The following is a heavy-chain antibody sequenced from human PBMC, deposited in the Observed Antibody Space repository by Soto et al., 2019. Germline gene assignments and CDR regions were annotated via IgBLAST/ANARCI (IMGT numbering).Heavy chain of an antibody. CDR1: GYSFTSYW. CDR2: IYPGDSDT. CDR3: ASTAVAGRVRDAFDI. D-gene: IGHD6-19*01. V-gene: IGHV5-51*01. Sequence: LKISCKGSGYSFTSYWIGWVRQMPGKGLEWMGIIYPGDSDTRYSPSFQGQVTISADKSISTAYLQWSSLKASDTAMYYCASTAVAGRVRDAFDIWGQGTMVTVSS. J-gene: IGHJ3*02.